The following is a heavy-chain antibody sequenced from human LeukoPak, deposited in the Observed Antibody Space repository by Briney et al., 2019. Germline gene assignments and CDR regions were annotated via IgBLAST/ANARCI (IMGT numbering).Heavy chain of an antibody. D-gene: IGHD3-22*01. CDR1: GASISSYY. V-gene: IGHV4-59*01. CDR2: IFHSGST. J-gene: IGHJ2*01. Sequence: SETLSLTCTVSGASISSYYWTWIRQPPGKGLEWIRNIFHSGSTNYNPSLKSRVSISIEASKNQFSLRLSSVTAADTAVYYCARDLDAYYDSSGYYYDWYFDLWGRGTLVTVSS. CDR3: ARDLDAYYDSSGYYYDWYFDL.